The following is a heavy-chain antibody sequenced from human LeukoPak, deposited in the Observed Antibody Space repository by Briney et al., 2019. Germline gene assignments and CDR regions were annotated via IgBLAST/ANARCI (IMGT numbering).Heavy chain of an antibody. V-gene: IGHV3-23*01. CDR2: ISGSGDNT. J-gene: IGHJ4*02. CDR3: AKGSRDTMYYFDY. D-gene: IGHD3-3*01. CDR1: GFIFSNYA. Sequence: GGSLRLSCAASGFIFSNYAMNWARQAPGKGLEWVSAISGSGDNTYYADSVKGRFTISRDNSKITLLLQMNSLRAEDTAVYYCAKGSRDTMYYFDYWGQGTLVTVSS.